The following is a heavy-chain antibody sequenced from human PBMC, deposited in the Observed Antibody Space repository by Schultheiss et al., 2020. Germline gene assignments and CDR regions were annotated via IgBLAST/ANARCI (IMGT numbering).Heavy chain of an antibody. J-gene: IGHJ4*02. V-gene: IGHV4-38-2*02. Sequence: SETLSLTCTVSGYSISSGYYWGWIRQPPGKGLEWIGYIYYSGSTYYNPSLKSRVTISVDTSKNQFSLKLSSVTAADTAVYYCARHPFYTGECYSGPYYFDYWGQGALVTVSS. CDR3: ARHPFYTGECYSGPYYFDY. D-gene: IGHD2-21*01. CDR1: GYSISSGYY. CDR2: IYYSGST.